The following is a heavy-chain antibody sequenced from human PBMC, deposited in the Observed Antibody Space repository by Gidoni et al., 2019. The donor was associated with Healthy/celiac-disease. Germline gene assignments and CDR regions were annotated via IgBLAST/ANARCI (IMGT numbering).Heavy chain of an antibody. CDR1: GVTFSSYS. CDR2: ISSSSRYI. CDR3: ARPGASSGSGY. J-gene: IGHJ4*02. V-gene: IGHV3-21*01. Sequence: EVQLVESGVGLVKPGGSLRLSCAASGVTFSSYSMNWVRQAPGKWLEWVSSISSSSRYIYYADSVTGRFTISRDNAKNALYLQMNSLRAEDTAVYYCARPGASSGSGYWGQGTLVTVSS. D-gene: IGHD3-22*01.